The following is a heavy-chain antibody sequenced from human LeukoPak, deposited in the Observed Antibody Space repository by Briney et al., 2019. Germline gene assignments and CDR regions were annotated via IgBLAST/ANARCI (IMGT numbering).Heavy chain of an antibody. D-gene: IGHD2-21*02. V-gene: IGHV5-51*01. J-gene: IGHJ4*02. Sequence: PGESLKISCKGSGYSFISYWIGWVRQMPGKGLEWMAMIYPGDSATRYSPSFQGQVTVSADRSISTAYLQWSSLKASDTAIYYCARQPLVRDCGGDCEFDYWGQGTLVTVSS. CDR2: IYPGDSAT. CDR3: ARQPLVRDCGGDCEFDY. CDR1: GYSFISYW.